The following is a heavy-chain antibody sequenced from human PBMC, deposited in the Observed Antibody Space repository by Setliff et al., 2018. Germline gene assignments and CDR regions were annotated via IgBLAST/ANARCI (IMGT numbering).Heavy chain of an antibody. V-gene: IGHV3-11*01. D-gene: IGHD5-18*01. Sequence: GGSLRLSCAASGFSFSYFYMSWVRQAPGKGLEWLSKISGDGITIFYADSVRGRFTISRDNAKNSMFLQMNSLKTEDTAVYYCARDVGYTYGLGFWGQGTLVTVSS. CDR3: ARDVGYTYGLGF. CDR2: ISGDGITI. J-gene: IGHJ4*02. CDR1: GFSFSYFY.